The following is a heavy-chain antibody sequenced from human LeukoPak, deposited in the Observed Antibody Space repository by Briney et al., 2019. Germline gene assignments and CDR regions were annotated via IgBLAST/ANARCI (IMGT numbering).Heavy chain of an antibody. CDR1: GGSISSSSYY. D-gene: IGHD2-15*01. V-gene: IGHV4-39*07. CDR3: ARDGSRSAKGVDFDY. J-gene: IGHJ4*02. Sequence: SETLSLTCTVSGGSISSSSYYWGWIRQPPGKGLEWIGSIYYSGSTYYNPSFKSRVTISVDTSKNQFSLKLSSVTAADTAVYYCARDGSRSAKGVDFDYWGQGTLVTVSS. CDR2: IYYSGST.